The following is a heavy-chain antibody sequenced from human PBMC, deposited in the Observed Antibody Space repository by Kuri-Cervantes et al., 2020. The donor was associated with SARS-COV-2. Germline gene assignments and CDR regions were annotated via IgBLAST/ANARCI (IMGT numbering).Heavy chain of an antibody. V-gene: IGHV3-11*04. CDR1: GFIFSDYY. D-gene: IGHD2-15*01. CDR2: IGPSGTTK. CDR3: AKDQHGIVVVVAAIDY. J-gene: IGHJ4*02. Sequence: GESLKISCTASGFIFSDYYMTWIRQAPGKGLEWASNIGPSGTTKYYADSVKGRFTISRDNSKNTLYLQMNSLRAEDTAVYYCAKDQHGIVVVVAAIDYWGQGTLVTVSS.